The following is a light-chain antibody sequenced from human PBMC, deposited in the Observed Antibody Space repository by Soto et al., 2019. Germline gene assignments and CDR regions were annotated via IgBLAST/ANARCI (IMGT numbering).Light chain of an antibody. J-gene: IGKJ4*01. CDR1: QSVSSNY. CDR2: RAY. Sequence: EIVLTQSPGTLSLSPGERATLSCRASQSVSSNYLAWYQQKPGQAPKVLIYRAYIRTTGIPDRFTGSGSGTDFTLTIIRLEPEDFAVYYCQQYGRSSLTFGGGTKVEIK. V-gene: IGKV3-20*01. CDR3: QQYGRSSLT.